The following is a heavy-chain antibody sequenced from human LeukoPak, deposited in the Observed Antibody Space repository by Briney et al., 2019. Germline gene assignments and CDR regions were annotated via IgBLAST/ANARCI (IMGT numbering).Heavy chain of an antibody. V-gene: IGHV4-59*01. CDR1: GGSIDDYY. CDR2: IYYTGNT. D-gene: IGHD2-21*02. CDR3: ARGVTQ. J-gene: IGHJ4*02. Sequence: PSETLSLTCTVSGGSIDDYYWSWIRQPPGKGLEWIGYIYYTGNTSYNPSLQSRLTISIDTSKTQFSLRLTSVTAADTAVYFCARGVTQWGQGTLVTVSS.